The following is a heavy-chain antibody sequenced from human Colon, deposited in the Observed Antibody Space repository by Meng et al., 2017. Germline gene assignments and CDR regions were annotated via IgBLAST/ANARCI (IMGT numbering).Heavy chain of an antibody. D-gene: IGHD2-2*01. CDR2: ISKDGGTT. J-gene: IGHJ4*02. V-gene: IGHV3-74*03. CDR1: GFTLSSYW. CDR3: ARDQDGAGGTIDH. Sequence: GSLRLSCVASGFTLSSYWMHWVRQAPGKGLVWVSRISKDGGTTMYADAVKDRFSISRDNAKNTLYLQINSLRAEDTAMYYCARDQDGAGGTIDHWGQGTLVTVSS.